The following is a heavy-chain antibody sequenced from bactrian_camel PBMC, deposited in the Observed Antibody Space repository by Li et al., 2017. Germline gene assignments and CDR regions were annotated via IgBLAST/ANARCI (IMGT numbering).Heavy chain of an antibody. V-gene: IGHV3S10*01. CDR3: TKGPRDAYGPTGFNY. Sequence: GSLRLSCTASGLTFGDYVMGWFRQAPGRERELVSAIDRDGSTHYGDAVKGRFTISRDNAKNTVYLQLNCLKTEDMAMYYCTKGPRDAYGPTGFNYWGQGTQVTVS. D-gene: IGHD5*01. CDR1: GLTFGDYV. CDR2: IDRDGST. J-gene: IGHJ4*01.